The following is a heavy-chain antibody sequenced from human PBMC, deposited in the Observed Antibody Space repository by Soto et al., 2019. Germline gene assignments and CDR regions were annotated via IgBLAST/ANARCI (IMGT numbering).Heavy chain of an antibody. CDR2: IIPIFGTA. J-gene: IGHJ6*02. CDR1: GGTFSSYA. Sequence: SVNVSCKSSGGTFSSYAISWVRQAPGQGLEWMGGIIPIFGTANYAQKFQGRVTITADKSTSTAYMELSSLRSEDTAVYYCATLSAAGHGSGSYYKPYYYGMDVWGQGTTVTVSS. V-gene: IGHV1-69*06. CDR3: ATLSAAGHGSGSYYKPYYYGMDV. D-gene: IGHD3-10*01.